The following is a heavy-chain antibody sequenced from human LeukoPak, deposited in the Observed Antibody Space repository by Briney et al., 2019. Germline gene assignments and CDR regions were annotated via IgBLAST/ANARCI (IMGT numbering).Heavy chain of an antibody. J-gene: IGHJ4*02. CDR2: ISYDGSNQ. D-gene: IGHD2-15*01. CDR1: GFTFSSYG. V-gene: IGHV3-30*18. CDR3: AKDLGYCSGTSCSAIDY. Sequence: GGSLRLSRAASGFTFSSYGIHWVRQAPGKGLDWVAVISYDGSNQYFADSVKGRFTISRDNSKNTLYLQMNSLIPEDTAVYYCAKDLGYCSGTSCSAIDYWGQGTLVTVSP.